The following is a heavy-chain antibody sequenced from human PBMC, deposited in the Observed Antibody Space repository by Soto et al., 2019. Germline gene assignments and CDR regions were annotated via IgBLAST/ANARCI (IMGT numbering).Heavy chain of an antibody. CDR2: ISSSSSYI. D-gene: IGHD2-21*02. CDR1: GFTFSSYS. V-gene: IGHV3-21*01. J-gene: IGHJ6*02. CDR3: ARAPWGGDSYGMDV. Sequence: EVQLVESGGGLVKPGGSLRLSCAASGFTFSSYSMNWVRQAPGKGLEWVSSISSSSSYIYYADSVKGRFTISRDNAKNSLYPPMNSLGGEDTGVYYCARAPWGGDSYGMDVWGQGTTVTVSS.